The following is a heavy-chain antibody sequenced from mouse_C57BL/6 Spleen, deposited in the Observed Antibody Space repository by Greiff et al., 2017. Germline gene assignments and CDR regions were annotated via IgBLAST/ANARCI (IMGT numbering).Heavy chain of an antibody. J-gene: IGHJ4*01. CDR3: AREGYYGSSYDYAMDY. D-gene: IGHD1-1*01. CDR2: IYPGSGNT. Sequence: QVQLQQSGAELVRPGASVKLSCKASGYTFTDYYINWVKQRPGQGLEWIARIYPGSGNTYYNEKFKGKATLTAEKSSSTAYMQLSSLTSEDSAVYFCAREGYYGSSYDYAMDYWGQGTSVTVSS. V-gene: IGHV1-76*01. CDR1: GYTFTDYY.